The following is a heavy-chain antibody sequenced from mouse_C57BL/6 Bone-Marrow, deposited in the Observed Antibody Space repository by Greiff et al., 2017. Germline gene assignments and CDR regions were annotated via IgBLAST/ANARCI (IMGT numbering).Heavy chain of an antibody. Sequence: QVQLQQPGAELVKPGASVKMSCKASGYTFTSYCITWVKQRPGQGLEWIGDIYPGSGSTNYNEKFKSKATLTVDTSSSTAYMVLSSLTSEASAVYSGAKHDDSNGWYFDVWGTGTTVTVSS. D-gene: IGHD2-5*01. V-gene: IGHV1-55*01. CDR2: IYPGSGST. CDR1: GYTFTSYC. J-gene: IGHJ1*03. CDR3: AKHDDSNGWYFDV.